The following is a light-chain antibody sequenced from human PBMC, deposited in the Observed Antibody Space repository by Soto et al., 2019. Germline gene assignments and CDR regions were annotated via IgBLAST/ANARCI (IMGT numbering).Light chain of an antibody. CDR2: EVS. Sequence: QSALTQPPSASGSPGQSVTLSCTGTSSDVGGYNFVSWYQQHPGKAPKLMIYEVSKRPSGVPDRFSGSKSGNTASLTVSGLQADDEADYYCTSYAGSNIPVVFGGGTKVTVL. CDR3: TSYAGSNIPVV. V-gene: IGLV2-8*01. CDR1: SSDVGGYNF. J-gene: IGLJ2*01.